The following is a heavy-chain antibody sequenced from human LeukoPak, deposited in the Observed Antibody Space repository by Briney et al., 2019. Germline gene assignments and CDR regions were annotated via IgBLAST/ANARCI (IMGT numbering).Heavy chain of an antibody. CDR2: INLDGSEK. CDR1: GFTFSSYW. J-gene: IGHJ4*02. V-gene: IGHV3-7*01. Sequence: GGSLRLSCAASGFTFSSYWMSWVRQAPGKGLEWVANINLDGSEKYYVDSVKGRFTISRDNAENSLYLQMNSLRADDTAVYYCATTSRYCSDTACKSFDYWGQGTLVTVSS. D-gene: IGHD2-15*01. CDR3: ATTSRYCSDTACKSFDY.